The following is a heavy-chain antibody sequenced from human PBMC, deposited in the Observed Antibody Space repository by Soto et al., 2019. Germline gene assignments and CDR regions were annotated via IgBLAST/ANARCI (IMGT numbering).Heavy chain of an antibody. D-gene: IGHD1-26*01. CDR1: EFTFSTYA. V-gene: IGHV3-23*01. Sequence: EVQLLESGGGLIQPGGSLRLSCAASEFTFSTYAMTWVRQAPGKGLEWVSAISGGGGSTYYADSVKGRFTISRDNSKNTLYLQMNSLRAEDTGVYYCAKKFVSGNYPWGMDAWGQGTTVTVSS. CDR3: AKKFVSGNYPWGMDA. J-gene: IGHJ6*02. CDR2: ISGGGGST.